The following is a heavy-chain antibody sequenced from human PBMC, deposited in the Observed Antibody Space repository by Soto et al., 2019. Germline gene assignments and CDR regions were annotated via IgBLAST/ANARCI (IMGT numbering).Heavy chain of an antibody. CDR3: ARYRNYADH. D-gene: IGHD1-7*01. J-gene: IGHJ4*02. Sequence: QVHLVQSGAEVKKPGASVRVSCKASGYTFTDYAIHWVRQAPGQSLEWLGWINAGTGNTKYSQKFQGRVTITRDTSASTAYMDLTSLTSEDTAVYFCARYRNYADHWGQGTLVTVSS. V-gene: IGHV1-3*01. CDR2: INAGTGNT. CDR1: GYTFTDYA.